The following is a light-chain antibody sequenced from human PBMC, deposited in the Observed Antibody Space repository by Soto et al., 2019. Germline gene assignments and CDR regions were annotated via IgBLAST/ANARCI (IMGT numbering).Light chain of an antibody. J-gene: IGLJ3*02. CDR1: SGSIASND. CDR3: QSYGATNQV. CDR2: EDN. Sequence: NFMLTQPHSVSESPGKTVIISCTRSSGSIASNDVQWYQQRPGSSPTTVIYEDNHRPSGVPDRFSGSIDSSSNSPSLTVSGLETEDESDYYCQSYGATNQVFGGGTKLTVL. V-gene: IGLV6-57*01.